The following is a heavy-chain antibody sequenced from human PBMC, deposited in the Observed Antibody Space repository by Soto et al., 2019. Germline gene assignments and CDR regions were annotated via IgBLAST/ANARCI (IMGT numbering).Heavy chain of an antibody. CDR3: AREDYYYDSSPKYGMDV. CDR1: GFTFSSYX. Sequence: PGGSLRLSCAASGFTFSSYXMNWFRQAPGKGLEWVSYISSSSSTIYYADSVKGRFTISRDNAKNSLYLQMNSLRAEDTAVYYCAREDYYYDSSPKYGMDVWGQGTTVTVSS. D-gene: IGHD3-22*01. CDR2: ISSSSSTI. V-gene: IGHV3-48*01. J-gene: IGHJ6*02.